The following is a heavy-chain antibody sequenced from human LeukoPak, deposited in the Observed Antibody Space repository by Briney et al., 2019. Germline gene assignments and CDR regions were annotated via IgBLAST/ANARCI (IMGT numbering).Heavy chain of an antibody. Sequence: GGSLRLSCVASGFSFSNYAMHWVRQAPGKGLEWVALISYDGSNQYYADSVKGRFTISGDNAKNSLYLQMNSLRAEDTAVYYCARGNSGSYWGEYYFDYWGQGTLVTVSS. CDR3: ARGNSGSYWGEYYFDY. V-gene: IGHV3-30-3*01. J-gene: IGHJ4*02. CDR2: ISYDGSNQ. CDR1: GFSFSNYA. D-gene: IGHD1-26*01.